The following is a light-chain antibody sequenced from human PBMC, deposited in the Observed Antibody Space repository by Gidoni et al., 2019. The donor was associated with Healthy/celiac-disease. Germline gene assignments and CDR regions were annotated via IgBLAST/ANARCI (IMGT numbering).Light chain of an antibody. Sequence: SYVLTQPRSVSVAPGKTARITCGGNNIGSKSVHWYQQKPGQAPVLVIYYDSDRPSGIPERFSGSNSGNTATLTISRVEAGDEADYYCQVWDSSSDHPVFGGGTKLTVL. CDR2: YDS. CDR1: NIGSKS. V-gene: IGLV3-21*04. CDR3: QVWDSSSDHPV. J-gene: IGLJ2*01.